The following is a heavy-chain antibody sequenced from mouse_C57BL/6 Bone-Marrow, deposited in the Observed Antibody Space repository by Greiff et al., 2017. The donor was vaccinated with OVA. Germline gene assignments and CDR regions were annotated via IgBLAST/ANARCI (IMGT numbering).Heavy chain of an antibody. CDR3: ARIPDYYGSSQPYYYAMDY. Sequence: QVQLQQPGAELVRPGSSVKLSCKASGYTFTSYWMHWVKQRPIQGLKWIGNIDPSDSETHYNQKFKDKATLTVDKSSSTAYMQLSSLTSEDSAVYYCARIPDYYGSSQPYYYAMDYWGQGTSVTVSS. CDR1: GYTFTSYW. V-gene: IGHV1-52*01. CDR2: IDPSDSET. D-gene: IGHD1-1*01. J-gene: IGHJ4*01.